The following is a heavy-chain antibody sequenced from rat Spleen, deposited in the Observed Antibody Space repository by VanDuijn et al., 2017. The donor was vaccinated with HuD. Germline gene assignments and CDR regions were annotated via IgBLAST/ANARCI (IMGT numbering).Heavy chain of an antibody. V-gene: IGHV5-29*01. CDR2: ISYDGRNP. J-gene: IGHJ2*01. CDR3: ARHDDGYGDVDY. Sequence: EVQLVESDGGLVQPGRSLKLSCAASGFTFSDYYMAWVRQAPTKGLEWVATISYDGRNPYYRDSVKGRFTISRDNAKSTLYLQMDSRRSEDTATYYCARHDDGYGDVDYWGQGVMVTVSS. D-gene: IGHD1-7*01. CDR1: GFTFSDYY.